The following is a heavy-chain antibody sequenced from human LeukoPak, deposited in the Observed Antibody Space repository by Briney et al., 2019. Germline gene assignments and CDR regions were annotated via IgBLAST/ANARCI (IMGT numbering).Heavy chain of an antibody. D-gene: IGHD6-13*01. J-gene: IGHJ4*02. CDR2: INSDGSNT. CDR3: AREGLSIAAAGPDY. V-gene: IGHV3-74*01. CDR1: GFTFSSYW. Sequence: QTGGSLRLSCAASGFTFSSYWMHWVRQAPGKGLVCVSRINSDGSNTNYADSVKGRFTISRDNAKNTLYLQMNSLRAEDTAVYYCAREGLSIAAAGPDYWGQGTLVTVSS.